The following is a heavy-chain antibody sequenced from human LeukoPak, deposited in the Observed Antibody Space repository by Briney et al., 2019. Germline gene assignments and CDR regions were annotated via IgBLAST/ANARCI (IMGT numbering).Heavy chain of an antibody. CDR2: ISGSGGST. CDR1: GFTFSSYG. CDR3: ARDPTYYDILTGYSYYYYYMDV. J-gene: IGHJ6*03. D-gene: IGHD3-9*01. Sequence: GGTLRLSCAASGFTFSSYGMSWVRQAPGKGLEWVSAISGSGGSTYYADSVKGRFTISRDNAKNSLYLQMNSLRAEDTAVYYCARDPTYYDILTGYSYYYYYMDVWGKGTTVTVSS. V-gene: IGHV3-23*01.